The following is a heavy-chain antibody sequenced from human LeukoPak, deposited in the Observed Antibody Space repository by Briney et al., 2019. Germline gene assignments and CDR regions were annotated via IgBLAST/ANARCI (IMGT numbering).Heavy chain of an antibody. J-gene: IGHJ4*02. D-gene: IGHD5-12*01. Sequence: TGGSLRLSCVASGFTFSSYWLSWVRQAPGKGLEWVSVIYSGGSTYYADSVKGRFTISRDNSKNTLYLQMNSLRAEDTAVYYCARHRRGYSGYQLDYWGQGTLVTVSS. CDR2: IYSGGST. CDR1: GFTFSSYW. CDR3: ARHRRGYSGYQLDY. V-gene: IGHV3-66*04.